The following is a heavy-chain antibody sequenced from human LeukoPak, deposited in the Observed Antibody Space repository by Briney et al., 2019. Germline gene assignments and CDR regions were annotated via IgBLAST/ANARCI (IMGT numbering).Heavy chain of an antibody. Sequence: ASVKVSCKASEGTFSSYAISWVRQAPGQGLEWMGGIIPIFGTANYAQKFQGRVTITADESTSTAYKELSSLRSGDTAVYYCARARYCSGGSCYPYYYYYMDVWGKGTTVTVSS. CDR1: EGTFSSYA. CDR3: ARARYCSGGSCYPYYYYYMDV. D-gene: IGHD2-15*01. CDR2: IIPIFGTA. V-gene: IGHV1-69*13. J-gene: IGHJ6*03.